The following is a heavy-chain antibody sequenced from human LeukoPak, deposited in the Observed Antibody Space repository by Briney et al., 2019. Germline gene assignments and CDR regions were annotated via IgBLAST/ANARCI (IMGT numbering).Heavy chain of an antibody. CDR2: INHSGST. Sequence: SETLSLTCAVYGGSFSGYYWSWIRQPPGKGLEWIGEINHSGSTNYNPSLKSRVTISVDTSKNQFSLKLSSVTAADTAVYYCARGGHSGYARSRYYFDYWGQGTLVTVSS. V-gene: IGHV4-34*01. J-gene: IGHJ4*02. CDR1: GGSFSGYY. CDR3: ARGGHSGYARSRYYFDY. D-gene: IGHD5-12*01.